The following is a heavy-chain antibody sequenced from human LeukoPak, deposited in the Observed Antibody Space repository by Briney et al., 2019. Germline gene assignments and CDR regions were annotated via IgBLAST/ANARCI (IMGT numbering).Heavy chain of an antibody. J-gene: IGHJ4*02. CDR3: AREEGGLWFGESTFDY. V-gene: IGHV4-34*01. D-gene: IGHD3-10*01. Sequence: SETLSLTCAVYGGSFSGYYWSWIRQPPGKGLEWIGEINHSGSTYYNPSLKSRVTISVDTSKNQFSLKLSSVTAADTAVYYCAREEGGLWFGESTFDYWGQGTLVTVSS. CDR2: INHSGST. CDR1: GGSFSGYY.